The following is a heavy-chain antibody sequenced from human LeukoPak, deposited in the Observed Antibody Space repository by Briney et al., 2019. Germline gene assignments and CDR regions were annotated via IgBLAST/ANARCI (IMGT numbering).Heavy chain of an antibody. CDR2: IYYSGST. CDR1: GGSISSYY. Sequence: SETLSLTCTVSGGSISSYYWSWIRQPPGKGLEWIGFIYYSGSTNYNPSLKSRVTISVDTSKNQFFLNLRSVTAADTAVYYCARVPRIEAGATGDWIDPWGQGTVVTVSS. J-gene: IGHJ5*02. CDR3: ARVPRIEAGATGDWIDP. D-gene: IGHD6-13*01. V-gene: IGHV4-59*01.